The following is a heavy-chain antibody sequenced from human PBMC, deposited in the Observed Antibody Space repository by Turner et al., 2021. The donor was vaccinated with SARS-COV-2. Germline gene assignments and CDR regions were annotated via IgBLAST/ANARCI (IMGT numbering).Heavy chain of an antibody. J-gene: IGHJ3*02. V-gene: IGHV3-30*03. Sequence: QVQLVESGGGVVQPGRSLRLSCAASGFTFSGYAMHWVRQAPGKGLEWVAVISFDGTNKFYADSVKGRFTISRDNSKNTLYLQMNSLRTEDTAVYYCATNSPTSAFDIWGQGTMVTVSS. CDR3: ATNSPTSAFDI. D-gene: IGHD1-1*01. CDR2: ISFDGTNK. CDR1: GFTFSGYA.